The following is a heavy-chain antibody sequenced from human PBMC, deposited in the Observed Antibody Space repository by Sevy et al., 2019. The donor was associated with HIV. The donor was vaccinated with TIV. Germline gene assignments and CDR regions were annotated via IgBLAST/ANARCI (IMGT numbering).Heavy chain of an antibody. CDR3: AREEDIVVVPAAIFGMDV. CDR1: GFTFSSYS. V-gene: IGHV3-21*01. J-gene: IGHJ6*02. D-gene: IGHD2-2*01. CDR2: ISSSSSYI. Sequence: GGSLRLSCAASGFTFSSYSMNWVRQAPGKGLEWVSSISSSSSYIYYADSVKGRFTISRDNAKNSLYLQMNSLGAEDTAVYYCAREEDIVVVPAAIFGMDVWGQGTTVTVSS.